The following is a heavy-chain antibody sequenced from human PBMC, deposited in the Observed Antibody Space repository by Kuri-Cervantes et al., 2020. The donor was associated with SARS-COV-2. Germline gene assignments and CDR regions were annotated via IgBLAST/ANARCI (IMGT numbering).Heavy chain of an antibody. CDR2: ISSSSSTI. CDR3: AKDRRWVGAEKYYFDY. Sequence: GESLKISCAASGFTFSSYSMNWVRQAPGKGLEWVSYISSSSSTIYYADSVKGRFTISRDNAKNSLYLQMNSLRAEDTAVYYCAKDRRWVGAEKYYFDYWGQGTLVTVSS. CDR1: GFTFSSYS. V-gene: IGHV3-48*01. J-gene: IGHJ4*02. D-gene: IGHD1-26*01.